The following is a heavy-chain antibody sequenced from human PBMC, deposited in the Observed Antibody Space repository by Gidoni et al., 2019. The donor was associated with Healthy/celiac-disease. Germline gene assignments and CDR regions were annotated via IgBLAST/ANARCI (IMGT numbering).Heavy chain of an antibody. Sequence: QVQLQQWGAGLLKPSETLSLTCAVYGGSCSGYYWSWIRQPPGKGLEWIGEINHSGSTNYTPSLKSRVTISVDTSKNQFSLKLSSVTAADTAVYYCARFNRRYDFWSGYSYFDYWGQGTLVTVSS. J-gene: IGHJ4*02. CDR1: GGSCSGYY. CDR2: INHSGST. D-gene: IGHD3-3*01. V-gene: IGHV4-34*01. CDR3: ARFNRRYDFWSGYSYFDY.